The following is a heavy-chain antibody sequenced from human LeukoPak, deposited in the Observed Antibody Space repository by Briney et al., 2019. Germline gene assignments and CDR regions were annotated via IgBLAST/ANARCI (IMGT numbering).Heavy chain of an antibody. D-gene: IGHD3-10*01. CDR2: ISWNSGSI. CDR1: GSTFDDYA. CDR3: AKDMWIGTMVRGAQDDAFDI. V-gene: IGHV3-9*01. J-gene: IGHJ3*02. Sequence: GGSLRLSCAASGSTFDDYAMHWVRQAPGKGLEWVSGISWNSGSIGYADSVKGRFTISRDNAKNSLYLQMNSLRAEDTALYYCAKDMWIGTMVRGAQDDAFDIWGQGTMVTVSS.